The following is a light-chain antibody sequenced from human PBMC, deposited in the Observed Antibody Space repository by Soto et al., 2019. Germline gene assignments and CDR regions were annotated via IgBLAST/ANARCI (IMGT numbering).Light chain of an antibody. CDR1: QSVSSY. Sequence: MVLTQSPATLSWSQGETATLSYRSSQSVSSYLAWYQQKPGQAPRLLIYDASNRATGIPARFSGSGSGTDFTLTICSLDPEDFAVYYCQPRSNWPEITCAQGTRLEIK. CDR3: QPRSNWPEIT. J-gene: IGKJ5*01. CDR2: DAS. V-gene: IGKV3-11*01.